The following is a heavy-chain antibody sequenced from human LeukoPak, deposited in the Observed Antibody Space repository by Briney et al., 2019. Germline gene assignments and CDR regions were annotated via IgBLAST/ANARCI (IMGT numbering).Heavy chain of an antibody. D-gene: IGHD5-24*01. CDR1: GGSFGGYY. V-gene: IGHV4-34*01. Sequence: PSETLSLTCAVYGGSFGGYYWSWIRQPPGKGLEWIGEINQSGSTNYNPSLKSRVTISVDTSKNQFSLKLSSVTAADTAVYYCARGLGRWLQLPPPQDYWGQGTLVTVSS. J-gene: IGHJ4*02. CDR2: INQSGST. CDR3: ARGLGRWLQLPPPQDY.